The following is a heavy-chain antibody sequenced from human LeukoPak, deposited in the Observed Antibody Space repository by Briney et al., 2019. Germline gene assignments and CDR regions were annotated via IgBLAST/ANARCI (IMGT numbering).Heavy chain of an antibody. J-gene: IGHJ3*02. V-gene: IGHV3-74*01. Sequence: GGSLRLSCAASGFTLSSYWMNWVRQVPGKGLVWVSHINGDASRANYADSVKGRFTISRDNAKNTLYLQMNGLRADDMAVYYCAREADISAAATGAFDIWGQGTMVTVSS. CDR3: AREADISAAATGAFDI. D-gene: IGHD6-13*01. CDR2: INGDASRA. CDR1: GFTLSSYW.